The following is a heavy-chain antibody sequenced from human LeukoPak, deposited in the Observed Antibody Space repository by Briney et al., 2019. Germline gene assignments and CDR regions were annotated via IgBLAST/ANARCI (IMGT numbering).Heavy chain of an antibody. Sequence: ASVKVSCKASGYTFTSYYIHWVRQAPGQGLDWMGIINPSGGSTSYAQKFQGRVTTTRDMYTSTVYMELSSLRSEDTAVYYCARPHCSTTSCPQYYFDYWGQGTLVTDSS. J-gene: IGHJ4*02. CDR2: INPSGGST. V-gene: IGHV1-46*01. CDR3: ARPHCSTTSCPQYYFDY. CDR1: GYTFTSYY. D-gene: IGHD2-2*01.